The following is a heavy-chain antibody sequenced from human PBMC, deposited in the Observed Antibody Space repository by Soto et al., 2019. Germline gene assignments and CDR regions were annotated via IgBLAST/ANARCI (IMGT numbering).Heavy chain of an antibody. J-gene: IGHJ3*02. V-gene: IGHV3-74*01. CDR1: GFTFSSYW. Sequence: GGSLRLSCAASGFTFSSYWMHWVRQAPGKGLVWVSRINSDGSSTSYADSVKGRFTISRDNAKNTLYLQMNSLRAEDTAVYYGARAIAARPDAFDIWGQGTMVTVSS. CDR2: INSDGSST. CDR3: ARAIAARPDAFDI. D-gene: IGHD6-6*01.